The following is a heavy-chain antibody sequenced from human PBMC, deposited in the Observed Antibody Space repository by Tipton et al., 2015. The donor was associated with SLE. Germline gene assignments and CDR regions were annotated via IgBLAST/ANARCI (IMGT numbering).Heavy chain of an antibody. V-gene: IGHV4-39*01. D-gene: IGHD3-3*01. CDR1: GGSISSSSYY. Sequence: TLSLTCTVSGGSISSSSYYWGWIRQHPGKGLEWIGSIYYSGSTYYNQSLKSRVTISVDTSKNQFSLKLSSVTAADTAVSYCASVLRGDYWYFDLWGRGTLVTVSS. CDR2: IYYSGST. J-gene: IGHJ2*01. CDR3: ASVLRGDYWYFDL.